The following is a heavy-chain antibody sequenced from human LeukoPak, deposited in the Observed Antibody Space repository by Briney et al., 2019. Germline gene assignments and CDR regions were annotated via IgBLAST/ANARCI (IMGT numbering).Heavy chain of an antibody. V-gene: IGHV4-30-2*01. D-gene: IGHD1-26*01. CDR3: ARLLRRLGYFDY. CDR2: IYHSGST. Sequence: SQTLSLTCAVSGGSISSGGYSWSWIRQPPGKGLEWIGYIYHSGSTYYNPSLKSRVTISVDRSKNQFSLKLSSVTAADTAVYYCARLLRRLGYFDYWGQGTLVAVSS. J-gene: IGHJ4*02. CDR1: GGSISSGGYS.